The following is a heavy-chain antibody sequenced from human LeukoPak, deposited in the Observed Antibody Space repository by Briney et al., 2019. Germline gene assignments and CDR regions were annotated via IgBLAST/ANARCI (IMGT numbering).Heavy chain of an antibody. CDR2: INAGNGNT. J-gene: IGHJ4*02. CDR3: ARSADYSNYGIFDY. D-gene: IGHD4-11*01. CDR1: GYTFTDYA. V-gene: IGHV1-3*01. Sequence: ASVKVSCKASGYTFTDYAIHWVRLAPGQSLEWMGWINAGNGNTKYSQKFQGRVTMTTDTSTSTAYMELSSLRSEDTAVYYCARSADYSNYGIFDYWGQGTLVTVSS.